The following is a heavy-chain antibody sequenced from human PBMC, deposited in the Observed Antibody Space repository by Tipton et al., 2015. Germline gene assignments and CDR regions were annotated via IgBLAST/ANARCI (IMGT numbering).Heavy chain of an antibody. CDR3: ARIPRGGWFDP. J-gene: IGHJ5*02. CDR1: GGSISSSFYF. V-gene: IGHV4-39*01. D-gene: IGHD3-16*01. Sequence: TLSLTCTVSGGSISSSFYFWGWIRQPPGKGLEWIGSIYYSGSTYYNPSLKSRVTISVDTSKNQFSLKLSSVTAADTAVYYCARIPRGGWFDPWGQGTLVTVSS. CDR2: IYYSGST.